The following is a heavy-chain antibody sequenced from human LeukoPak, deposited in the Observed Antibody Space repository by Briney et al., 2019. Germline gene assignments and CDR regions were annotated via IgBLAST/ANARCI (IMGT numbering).Heavy chain of an antibody. CDR3: ARGSDAYRDH. CDR2: ISHSGTT. V-gene: IGHV4-38-2*01. Sequence: SETLSLTCAVSGFPVISGYYWNWIRQPPGKGLEWIGDISHSGTTNYKPSLKSRVTISADTSKNQFSLKLSSVTAADTAVYYCARGSDAYRDHWGQGILVTVSS. J-gene: IGHJ4*02. CDR1: GFPVISGYY. D-gene: IGHD5-24*01.